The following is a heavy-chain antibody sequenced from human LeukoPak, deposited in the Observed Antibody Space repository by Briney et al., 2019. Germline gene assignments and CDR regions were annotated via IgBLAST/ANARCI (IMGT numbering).Heavy chain of an antibody. J-gene: IGHJ6*02. CDR2: IYTSGST. CDR1: GGSISSYY. CDR3: ARDRYSSGWKEYYYGMDV. V-gene: IGHV4-4*07. D-gene: IGHD6-19*01. Sequence: SETLSLTCTVSGGSISSYYWSWIRQPAGKGLEWIGRIYTSGSTNYNPSLKSRVTMSVDTSKNQFSLKLSTVTAADTAVYYCARDRYSSGWKEYYYGMDVWGQGTTVTVSS.